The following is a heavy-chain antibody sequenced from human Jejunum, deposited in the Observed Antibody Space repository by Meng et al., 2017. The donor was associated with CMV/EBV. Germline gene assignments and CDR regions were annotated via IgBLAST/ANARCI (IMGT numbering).Heavy chain of an antibody. Sequence: LSCAASGFTVSRNYMTWVRQAPGKGLEWVSVLFGTDETYYADSVRGRFTISRDISKNTVHLQMNSLNAEDTAIYYCARGRVSSSVFDYWGQGTLVTVSS. CDR3: ARGRVSSSVFDY. CDR2: LFGTDET. D-gene: IGHD3-16*01. V-gene: IGHV3-53*01. CDR1: GFTVSRNY. J-gene: IGHJ4*02.